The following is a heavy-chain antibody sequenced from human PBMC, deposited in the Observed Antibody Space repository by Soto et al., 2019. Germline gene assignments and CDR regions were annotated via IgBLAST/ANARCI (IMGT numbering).Heavy chain of an antibody. CDR2: INPNSGGT. CDR3: ARDNCSGGSCYSYYYYGMDV. V-gene: IGHV1-2*04. J-gene: IGHJ6*02. CDR1: GYTFTGYY. D-gene: IGHD2-15*01. Sequence: QVQLVQSGAEVKKPGASVKVSCKASGYTFTGYYMHWVRQAPGQGLEWMGWINPNSGGTNYAQKVQGWVTMTRDTSISTAYMELSRLRSDDTAVYYCARDNCSGGSCYSYYYYGMDVWGQGTTVTVSS.